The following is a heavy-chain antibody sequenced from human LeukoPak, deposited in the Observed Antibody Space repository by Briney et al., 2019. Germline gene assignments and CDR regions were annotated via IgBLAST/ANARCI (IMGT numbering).Heavy chain of an antibody. D-gene: IGHD6-13*01. Sequence: PSETLSLTCTVSGGSISSYYWSWIRQPPGKGLEWIGYIYYSGSTNYNPSLKSRVTISVDTSKNQFSLKLSSVTAADTAVYYCARTWLSWRSFDYWGQGTLVTVSS. V-gene: IGHV4-59*08. J-gene: IGHJ4*02. CDR3: ARTWLSWRSFDY. CDR2: IYYSGST. CDR1: GGSISSYY.